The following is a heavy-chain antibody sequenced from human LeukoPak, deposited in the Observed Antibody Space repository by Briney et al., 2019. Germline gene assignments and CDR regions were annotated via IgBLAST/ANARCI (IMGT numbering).Heavy chain of an antibody. D-gene: IGHD2-15*01. Sequence: GRALRLSCATSGFTFSNYGMHWVRQAPGMGLEWVAVVSYEGKSQYYADSVRGRFTISRDNSKNTLYLQMNSLRGEDAAVYYCAKEGTAQISAWYDYWGQGTLVTVSS. V-gene: IGHV3-30*18. CDR1: GFTFSNYG. CDR2: VSYEGKSQ. CDR3: AKEGTAQISAWYDY. J-gene: IGHJ4*02.